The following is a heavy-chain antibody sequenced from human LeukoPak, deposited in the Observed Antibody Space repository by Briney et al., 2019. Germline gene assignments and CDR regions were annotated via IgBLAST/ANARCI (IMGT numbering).Heavy chain of an antibody. CDR2: IWYDGSNK. Sequence: GSLRLSCAASGFTVSSNYMSWVRQAPGKGLEWVAVIWYDGSNKYYADSVKGRFTISRDNSKNTLYLQMNSLRAEDTAVYYCARDGGDGYNYAFDIWGQGTMVTVSS. J-gene: IGHJ3*02. V-gene: IGHV3-33*08. D-gene: IGHD5-24*01. CDR1: GFTVSSNY. CDR3: ARDGGDGYNYAFDI.